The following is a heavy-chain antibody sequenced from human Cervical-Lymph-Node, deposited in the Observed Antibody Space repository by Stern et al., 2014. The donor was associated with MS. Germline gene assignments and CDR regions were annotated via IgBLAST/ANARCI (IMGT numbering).Heavy chain of an antibody. J-gene: IGHJ4*02. CDR1: GFTFSTYA. CDR3: ARGGRGVGLEY. CDR2: VSYDGTQR. Sequence: EQLVESGGGVVQPGRSLSLSCVASGFTFSTYAMHWVRQAPGKVLEWVAFVSYDGTQRNSTDSVKARFTISRDNSKNTLYLHMNSLRDEDTAVYFCARGGRGVGLEYWGQGALVTVSS. V-gene: IGHV3-30-3*01. D-gene: IGHD3-10*01.